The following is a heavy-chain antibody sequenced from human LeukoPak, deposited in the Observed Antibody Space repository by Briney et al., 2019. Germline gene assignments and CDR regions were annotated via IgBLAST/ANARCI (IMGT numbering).Heavy chain of an antibody. Sequence: GGSLRLSCAASGFTVSSNYMSWVHQAPGKGLEWVSVIYSGGSTYYADSVKGRFTISRDNSKNTLYLQMNSLRAEDTAVYYCARDRAGYYMDVWGKGTTVTVSS. CDR3: ARDRAGYYMDV. CDR1: GFTVSSNY. J-gene: IGHJ6*03. V-gene: IGHV3-53*01. CDR2: IYSGGST.